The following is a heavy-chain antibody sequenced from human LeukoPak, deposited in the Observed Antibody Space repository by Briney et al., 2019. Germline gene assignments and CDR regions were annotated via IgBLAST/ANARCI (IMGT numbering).Heavy chain of an antibody. V-gene: IGHV3-30*04. J-gene: IGHJ6*03. CDR2: ISYDGSNK. CDR1: GFAFGHYT. Sequence: GGSLRLSCAASGFAFGHYTMHWVRQAPGKGLEWVAVISYDGSNKYYADSVKGRFTISRDNSKNTLYLQMNSLRAEDTAVYYCARDASYNWNYDSYYMDVWGKGTTVTVSS. D-gene: IGHD1-20*01. CDR3: ARDASYNWNYDSYYMDV.